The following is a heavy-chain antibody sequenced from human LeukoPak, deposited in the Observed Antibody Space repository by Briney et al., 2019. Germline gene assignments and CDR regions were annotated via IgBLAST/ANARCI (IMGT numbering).Heavy chain of an antibody. CDR2: IKQDGSEK. CDR1: GFTFSSYW. J-gene: IGHJ3*02. CDR3: NYGGNSGAFDI. Sequence: GGSLRLSCAASGFTFSSYWMSWVRQARGKGLEWVANIKQDGSEKYYVDSVKGRFTISRDNAKNSLYLQMNSLRAEDTAVYYCNYGGNSGAFDIWGQGTMVTVSS. V-gene: IGHV3-7*01. D-gene: IGHD4-23*01.